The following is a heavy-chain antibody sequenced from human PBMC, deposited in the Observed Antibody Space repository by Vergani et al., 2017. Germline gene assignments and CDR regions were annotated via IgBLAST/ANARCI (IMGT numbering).Heavy chain of an antibody. CDR1: GFTFSSYA. V-gene: IGHV3-23*04. CDR3: AKGGRYYDSSGYQKKGRYYFDY. Sequence: VQLVESGGGVVQPGRSLRLSCAASGFTFSSYAMSWVRQAPGKGLEWVSAISGSGGSTYYADPVEGRFTISRDKSKTTLYLQMNSLRAEDTAVYYCAKGGRYYDSSGYQKKGRYYFDYWGQGTLVTVSS. J-gene: IGHJ4*02. D-gene: IGHD3-22*01. CDR2: ISGSGGST.